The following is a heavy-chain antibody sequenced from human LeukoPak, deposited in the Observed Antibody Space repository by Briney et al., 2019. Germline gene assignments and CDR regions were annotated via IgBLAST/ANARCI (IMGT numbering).Heavy chain of an antibody. CDR1: GGSFSGYY. CDR2: INHSGST. Sequence: SETLSLTCAVYGGSFSGYYWSWIRQPPGKGLEWIGEINHSGSTNYNPSLKSRVTISVDTSKNQFSLKLSSVTAADTAVYYCARADYYGSGATPFDYWGQGTLVTVSS. D-gene: IGHD3-10*01. CDR3: ARADYYGSGATPFDY. J-gene: IGHJ4*02. V-gene: IGHV4-34*01.